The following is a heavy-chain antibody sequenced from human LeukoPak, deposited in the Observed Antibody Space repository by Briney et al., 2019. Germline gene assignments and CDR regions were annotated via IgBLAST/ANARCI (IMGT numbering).Heavy chain of an antibody. D-gene: IGHD4-17*01. CDR2: ISRSGTGT. CDR1: GFTFSTYA. Sequence: GGSLRLSCAASGFTFSTYAMNWVRQAPGKGLEWVSGISRSGTGTFYADSVKGRFTISRDNAKNSLYLQMNSLRAEDTAVYYCARYGAHPFDYWGQGTLVTVSS. J-gene: IGHJ4*02. V-gene: IGHV3-21*01. CDR3: ARYGAHPFDY.